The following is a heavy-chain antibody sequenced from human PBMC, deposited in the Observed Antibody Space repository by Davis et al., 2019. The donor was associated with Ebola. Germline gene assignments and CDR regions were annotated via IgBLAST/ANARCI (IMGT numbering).Heavy chain of an antibody. CDR3: ARGVPFQTFDS. CDR1: GYTFTSYG. J-gene: IGHJ4*02. Sequence: SVKVSCKASGYTFTSYGITWVRQAPGQGLEWMGGIIPPSTSATYAQKFQGRVTITADESTSTAYMELSSLGSDDTAMFYCARGVPFQTFDSWGQGTLVTVSS. V-gene: IGHV1-69*13. D-gene: IGHD3-3*02. CDR2: IIPPSTSA.